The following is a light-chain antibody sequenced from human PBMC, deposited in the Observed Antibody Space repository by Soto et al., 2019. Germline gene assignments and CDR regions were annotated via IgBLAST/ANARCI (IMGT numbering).Light chain of an antibody. CDR2: TNS. CDR3: AAWDDSLNGVQ. Sequence: QSALTQPPSASGTPGQRVTISCSVSSSNIGSFSVSWYQQLPGTAPKLLIYTNSQRPSGVPDRISGSKSGTSASLAISGLQSEDEGDYYCAAWDDSLNGVQFGGGTKLTVL. CDR1: SSNIGSFS. V-gene: IGLV1-44*01. J-gene: IGLJ2*01.